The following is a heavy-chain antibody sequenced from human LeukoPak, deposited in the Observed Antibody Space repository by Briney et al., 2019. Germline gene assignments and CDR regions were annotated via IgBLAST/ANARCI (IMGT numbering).Heavy chain of an antibody. Sequence: SETLSLTCTVSGGSISSYYWSWIRQPPGKGLEWIGCIYYSGSTNYNPSLKSRVTISVDTSKNQFSLKLSSVTAADTAVYYCARGGDGYNLYAFDIWGQGTMVTVSS. V-gene: IGHV4-59*01. D-gene: IGHD5-24*01. J-gene: IGHJ3*02. CDR3: ARGGDGYNLYAFDI. CDR2: IYYSGST. CDR1: GGSISSYY.